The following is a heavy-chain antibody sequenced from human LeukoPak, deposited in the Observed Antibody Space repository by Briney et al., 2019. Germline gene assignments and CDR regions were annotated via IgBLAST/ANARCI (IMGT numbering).Heavy chain of an antibody. J-gene: IGHJ4*02. Sequence: SETLSLTCTVSGGSISSYYWSWIRQPPGKGLEWIAYISDIGSINYNPSLKSRVTISFDTSKSQFSLKLSSVTAADTAVYYCAGHHPRNTVDFWGQGTLVTVSS. D-gene: IGHD2/OR15-2a*01. CDR3: AGHHPRNTVDF. CDR2: ISDIGSI. V-gene: IGHV4-59*08. CDR1: GGSISSYY.